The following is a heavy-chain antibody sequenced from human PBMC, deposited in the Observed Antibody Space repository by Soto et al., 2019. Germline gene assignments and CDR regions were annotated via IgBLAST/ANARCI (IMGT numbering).Heavy chain of an antibody. CDR1: GFTFSSYA. V-gene: IGHV3-23*01. CDR3: AKGPLITIFGVVTPQSYYMDV. Sequence: GGSLRLSCAASGFTFSSYAMSWVRQAPGKGLEWVSAIGGSGGSTYYADSVKGRFTISRDNSKNTLYLQMNSLRAEDTAVYYCAKGPLITIFGVVTPQSYYMDVWGKGTTVTVSS. J-gene: IGHJ6*03. CDR2: IGGSGGST. D-gene: IGHD3-3*01.